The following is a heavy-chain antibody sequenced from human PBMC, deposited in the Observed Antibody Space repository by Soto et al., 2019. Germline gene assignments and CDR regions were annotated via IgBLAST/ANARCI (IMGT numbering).Heavy chain of an antibody. CDR2: IYYSGST. Sequence: QLQLQESGPGLVKPSETLSLTCTVSGGSISSSSYYWGWIRQPPGKGLEWIGSIYYSGSTYCNPSLKSRVPISVDTSKNQFSLKLSSVTAADTAVYYCATLWFGEGNYWGQGTLVTVSS. V-gene: IGHV4-39*01. CDR1: GGSISSSSYY. CDR3: ATLWFGEGNY. D-gene: IGHD3-10*01. J-gene: IGHJ4*02.